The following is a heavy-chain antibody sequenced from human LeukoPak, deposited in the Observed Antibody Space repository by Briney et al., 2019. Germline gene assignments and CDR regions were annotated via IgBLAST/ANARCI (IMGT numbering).Heavy chain of an antibody. Sequence: SVKVSCKASGGTFSSYAISSARQAPGQGLEWMGGIIPIFGTANYAQKFQGRVTITTDESTSTAYMELSSPRSEDTAVYYCARERPYYYDSSGYYGNYFDYWGQGTLVTVSS. CDR1: GGTFSSYA. V-gene: IGHV1-69*05. CDR3: ARERPYYYDSSGYYGNYFDY. J-gene: IGHJ4*02. CDR2: IIPIFGTA. D-gene: IGHD3-22*01.